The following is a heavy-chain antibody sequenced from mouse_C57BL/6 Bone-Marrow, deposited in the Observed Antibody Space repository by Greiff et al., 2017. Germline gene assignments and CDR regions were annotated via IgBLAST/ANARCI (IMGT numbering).Heavy chain of an antibody. CDR3: ARPLWYYYAMDY. CDR2: INSDGGST. J-gene: IGHJ4*01. D-gene: IGHD1-1*02. Sequence: EVKLEESGGGLVQPGESLKLSCESNEYEFPSHDMSWVRKTPEKRLELVAAINSDGGSTYYPDTMERRFIISRDNTKKTLYLQMSSLRSEDTALYYCARPLWYYYAMDYWGQGTSVTVSS. V-gene: IGHV5-2*03. CDR1: EYEFPSHD.